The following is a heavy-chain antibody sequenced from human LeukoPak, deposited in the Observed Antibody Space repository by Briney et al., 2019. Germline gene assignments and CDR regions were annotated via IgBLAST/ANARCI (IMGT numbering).Heavy chain of an antibody. D-gene: IGHD1-1*01. Sequence: PGGSLRLSCAASGFTFSSYAMSWVRRAPGKGLEWVSAISSSGDSTYYADSVKGRFTISRDNSKNTLYLQMNSLRAEDTAIYYCAKDTETGRNWHFDLWGRGTLVTVSS. CDR1: GFTFSSYA. CDR2: ISSSGDST. V-gene: IGHV3-23*01. J-gene: IGHJ2*01. CDR3: AKDTETGRNWHFDL.